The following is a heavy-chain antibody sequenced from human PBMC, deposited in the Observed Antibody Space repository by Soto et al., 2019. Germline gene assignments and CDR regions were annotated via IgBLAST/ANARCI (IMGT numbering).Heavy chain of an antibody. Sequence: ASVKVSCKASGYTFTGYYMHWVRQAPGKGLEWMGWINPNSGGTNYAQKFQGRVTMTRDTSISTAYMELSRLRSDDTAVYYCARSNYYDSSGYGSVAFDIWGQGTMVTVSS. J-gene: IGHJ3*02. CDR1: GYTFTGYY. D-gene: IGHD3-22*01. CDR2: INPNSGGT. V-gene: IGHV1-2*02. CDR3: ARSNYYDSSGYGSVAFDI.